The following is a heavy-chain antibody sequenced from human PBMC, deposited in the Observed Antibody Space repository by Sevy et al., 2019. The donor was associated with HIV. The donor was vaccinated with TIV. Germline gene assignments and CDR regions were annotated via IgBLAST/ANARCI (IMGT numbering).Heavy chain of an antibody. Sequence: SETLSLTCTVSGGSISSSSYYWGWIRQPPGKGLEWIGSIYYSGSTYYNPSLKSRVTISVDTSKNQFSLKLGSVTAADTAVYYCARDGSYSSSSHWYFDLWGRGTLVTVSS. CDR3: ARDGSYSSSSHWYFDL. V-gene: IGHV4-39*02. CDR2: IYYSGST. CDR1: GGSISSSSYY. J-gene: IGHJ2*01. D-gene: IGHD6-6*01.